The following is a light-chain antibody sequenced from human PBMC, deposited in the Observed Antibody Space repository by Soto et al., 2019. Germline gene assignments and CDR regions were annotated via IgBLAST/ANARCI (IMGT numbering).Light chain of an antibody. J-gene: IGKJ2*01. V-gene: IGKV3-11*01. Sequence: EIVLTQSPATLSLSPGERATLSCRASQSVSSYLAWYQQKPGQAPRLLLFDASNRATGIPARFSGSGSGTEFPLPIRSLEPEDFAVYYCQQRSNWPPYTFGQGTKLEIK. CDR2: DAS. CDR1: QSVSSY. CDR3: QQRSNWPPYT.